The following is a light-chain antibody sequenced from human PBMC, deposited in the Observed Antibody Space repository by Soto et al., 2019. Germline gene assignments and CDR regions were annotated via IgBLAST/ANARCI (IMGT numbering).Light chain of an antibody. CDR3: SSYTSSITLV. J-gene: IGLJ2*01. Sequence: QSALTQPASVSGSPGQSITISCTGTSSDVGGYNYVSLYQQHPGKAPKLMIYDVNNRPSGVSNRFSGSKSGNTASLTISGLQAEDEGDYYCSSYTSSITLVFGGGTKVTVL. CDR1: SSDVGGYNY. V-gene: IGLV2-14*01. CDR2: DVN.